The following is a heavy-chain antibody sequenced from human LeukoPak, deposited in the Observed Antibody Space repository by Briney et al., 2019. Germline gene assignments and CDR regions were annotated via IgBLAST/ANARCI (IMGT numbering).Heavy chain of an antibody. CDR1: GFTFDVYA. CDR2: ISWNSGSI. V-gene: IGHV3-9*01. Sequence: PGGPLRLFCGASGFTFDVYAMLWVRQAPGKGLEGVSGISWNSGSIGYADSVKGRFTISRDNAKNSLYLQMNSLRAEDTALYYCAKARPGSPSTQFDYWGQGTLVTVSS. D-gene: IGHD2-2*01. J-gene: IGHJ4*02. CDR3: AKARPGSPSTQFDY.